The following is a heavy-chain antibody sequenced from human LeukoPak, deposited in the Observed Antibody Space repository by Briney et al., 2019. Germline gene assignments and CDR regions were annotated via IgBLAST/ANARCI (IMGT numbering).Heavy chain of an antibody. V-gene: IGHV3-21*01. Sequence: GGSLRLSCAASGFTFSSYSMNWVRQAPGKWLEWVSSISSSSSYIYYADSGKGRFTISRDNAKNSLYLQMNSLRAEDTAAYYCARDYYDSSGSLDYWGQGTLVTVSS. D-gene: IGHD3-22*01. J-gene: IGHJ4*02. CDR3: ARDYYDSSGSLDY. CDR1: GFTFSSYS. CDR2: ISSSSSYI.